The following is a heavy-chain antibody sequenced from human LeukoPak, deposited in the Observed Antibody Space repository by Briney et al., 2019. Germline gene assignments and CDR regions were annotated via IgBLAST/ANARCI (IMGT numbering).Heavy chain of an antibody. V-gene: IGHV4-38-2*02. Sequence: SETLSLTCTVSSYSISSGYYWGWIRQPPGKGLEWIGSIYHSGSTYYNPSLKSRVTISVDTSKNQFSLKLSSVTAADTAVYYCASDGFIAAAAPLDNDYWGQGTLVTVSS. CDR3: ASDGFIAAAAPLDNDY. D-gene: IGHD6-13*01. J-gene: IGHJ4*02. CDR1: SYSISSGYY. CDR2: IYHSGST.